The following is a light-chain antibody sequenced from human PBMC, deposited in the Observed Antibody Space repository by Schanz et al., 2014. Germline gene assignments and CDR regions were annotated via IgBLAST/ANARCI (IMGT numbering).Light chain of an antibody. CDR2: GAS. CDR1: QSVSSN. J-gene: IGKJ4*01. CDR3: QQRSNWPPLT. Sequence: EIVMTQSPATLSVSPGERATLSCRASQSVSSNLAWYQQKPGQAPRLLIYGASRRAAGIPDRFSGSGSGTDFTLTISSLEPEDFAVYYCQQRSNWPPLTFGGGTKVEIK. V-gene: IGKV3-11*01.